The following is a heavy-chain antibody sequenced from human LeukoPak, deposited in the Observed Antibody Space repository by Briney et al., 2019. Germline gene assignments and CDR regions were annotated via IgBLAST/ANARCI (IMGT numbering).Heavy chain of an antibody. D-gene: IGHD1-26*01. J-gene: IGHJ4*02. CDR2: VKPNNGGT. Sequence: GASVKVSCKASGYTFTDYYILWVRQAPGQGLEWMGWVKPNNGGTYYAQKFQVRVTMTRDTSISTAYIELSRLRSDDTAVYYCARGRRILVGDTNAGDYFDYWGQGTLVTVSS. V-gene: IGHV1-2*02. CDR1: GYTFTDYY. CDR3: ARGRRILVGDTNAGDYFDY.